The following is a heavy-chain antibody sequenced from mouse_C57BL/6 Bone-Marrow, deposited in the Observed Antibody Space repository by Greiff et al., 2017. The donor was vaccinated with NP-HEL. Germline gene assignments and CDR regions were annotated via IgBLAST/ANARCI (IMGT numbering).Heavy chain of an antibody. J-gene: IGHJ2*01. CDR3: ARSAPYYYGSYYFDY. V-gene: IGHV1-81*01. CDR1: GYTFTSYG. Sequence: QVQLQQSGAELARPGASVKLSCKASGYTFTSYGISWVKQRTGQGLEWIGEIYPRSGNTYYNEKFKGKATLTADKSSSTAYMELRSLTSEDSAVYFCARSAPYYYGSYYFDYWGQGTTLTVSS. CDR2: IYPRSGNT. D-gene: IGHD1-1*01.